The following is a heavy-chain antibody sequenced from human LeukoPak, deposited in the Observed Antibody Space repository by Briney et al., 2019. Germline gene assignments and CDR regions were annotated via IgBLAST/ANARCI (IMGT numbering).Heavy chain of an antibody. V-gene: IGHV3-48*03. CDR2: ISHSGSST. CDR3: ATDLLDSSGWEGSGF. D-gene: IGHD6-19*01. J-gene: IGHJ4*02. Sequence: GGSLRLSCAASGFTFSSFEMNWVRQAPGKGLEWVSYISHSGSSTSYGDSVKGRFTISRDNAKKSLFLQMNSLRAEDTAVYYCATDLLDSSGWEGSGFWGQGTLFTVSS. CDR1: GFTFSSFE.